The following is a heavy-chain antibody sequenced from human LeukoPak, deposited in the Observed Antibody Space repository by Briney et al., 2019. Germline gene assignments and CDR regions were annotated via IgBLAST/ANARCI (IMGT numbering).Heavy chain of an antibody. Sequence: GGSLRLSCAASGFTISSYGVHWVRQAPGKGLAWVALISYDGSNKYYADSVKGRFTISRDNSKNTLYLQMNSLRAEDTAVYYCAKGRTPYSLTAFDIWGQGTMVTVSS. D-gene: IGHD5-18*01. V-gene: IGHV3-30*18. J-gene: IGHJ3*02. CDR2: ISYDGSNK. CDR1: GFTISSYG. CDR3: AKGRTPYSLTAFDI.